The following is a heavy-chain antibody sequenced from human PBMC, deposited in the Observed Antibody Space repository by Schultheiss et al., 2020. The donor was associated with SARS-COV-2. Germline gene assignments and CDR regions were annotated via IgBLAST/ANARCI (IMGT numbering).Heavy chain of an antibody. CDR2: IYHSGST. Sequence: SETLSLTCTVSGGSISSYYWSWIRQPPGKGLEWIGSIYHSGSTYYNPSLKSRVTISVDTSKNQFSLKLSSVTAADTAVYYCARDNNSGSSWHREYYYYGMDVWGQGTTVTVSS. J-gene: IGHJ6*02. CDR1: GGSISSYY. D-gene: IGHD6-13*01. CDR3: ARDNNSGSSWHREYYYYGMDV. V-gene: IGHV4-59*01.